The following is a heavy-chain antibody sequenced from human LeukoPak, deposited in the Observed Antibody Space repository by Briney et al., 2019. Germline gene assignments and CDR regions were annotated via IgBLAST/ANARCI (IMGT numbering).Heavy chain of an antibody. CDR1: GFTFSSYW. CDR3: AKVTRLLWDYDAFDV. J-gene: IGHJ3*01. CDR2: IKQDGSEK. V-gene: IGHV3-7*04. D-gene: IGHD2-21*02. Sequence: GGSLRLSCAASGFTFSSYWMSWVRQAPGKGLEWVANIKQDGSEKYYVDSVKGRFTISRDNSKNTLYLQMNSLRAEDTAVYFCAKVTRLLWDYDAFDVWGQGTMVTVSS.